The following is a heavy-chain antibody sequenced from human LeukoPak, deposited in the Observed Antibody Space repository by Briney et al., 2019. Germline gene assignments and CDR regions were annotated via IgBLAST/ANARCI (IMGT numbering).Heavy chain of an antibody. CDR1: GFPFSSYA. CDR2: ISATGGST. J-gene: IGHJ6*02. CDR3: ARDTYYYDSSGYYYYGMDV. Sequence: GGSLRLSCAASGFPFSSYAMSWVRQAPGKGLQWVSSISATGGSTYYADSVKGRSTVSRDNSKNMVYLQMNSLRAEDTAVYYCARDTYYYDSSGYYYYGMDVWGQGTTVTVSS. V-gene: IGHV3-23*01. D-gene: IGHD3-22*01.